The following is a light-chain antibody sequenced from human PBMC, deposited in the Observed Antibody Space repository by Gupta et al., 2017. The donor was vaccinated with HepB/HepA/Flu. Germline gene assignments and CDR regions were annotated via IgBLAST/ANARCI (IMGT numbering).Light chain of an antibody. J-gene: IGKJ5*01. CDR2: AAS. Sequence: DIKMTQSPSSVSASVGDRVTITCRASQGISSWVAWYQQTPGNAPKLLIYAASSLQSGVPSRCSGSGAGTDFILIISILHAEYFVSYYWQQANSFPFTFGQGTRLEIK. V-gene: IGKV1-12*01. CDR3: QQANSFPFT. CDR1: QGISSW.